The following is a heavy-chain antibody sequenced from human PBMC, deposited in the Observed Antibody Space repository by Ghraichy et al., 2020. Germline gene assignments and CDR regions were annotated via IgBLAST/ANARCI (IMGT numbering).Heavy chain of an antibody. Sequence: ASVKVSCKASGYTFTTYDINWLRQATGQGLEWMGWMNPNSGNTGYAQKFQGRVTMTRNTSISTAYMELSSLRSEDTAVYYCARGRLPSSTPTYGLDVWGQGITVTVSS. D-gene: IGHD2-2*01. V-gene: IGHV1-8*01. CDR2: MNPNSGNT. J-gene: IGHJ6*02. CDR1: GYTFTTYD. CDR3: ARGRLPSSTPTYGLDV.